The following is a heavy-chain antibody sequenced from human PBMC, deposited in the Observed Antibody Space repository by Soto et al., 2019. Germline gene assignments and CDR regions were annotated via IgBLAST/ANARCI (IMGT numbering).Heavy chain of an antibody. D-gene: IGHD6-19*01. CDR1: GFTFSSLA. Sequence: GGSLRLSCAASGFTFSSLAMSWVRQAPGKGLQWASMITNGGGGGTYYADSVKGRFTISRDNSRDTLYLQMSSLRAEDTAVYYCVKAAGRQLVAYYFDSWGQGXLVTVYS. CDR3: VKAAGRQLVAYYFDS. J-gene: IGHJ4*02. CDR2: ITNGGGGGT. V-gene: IGHV3-23*01.